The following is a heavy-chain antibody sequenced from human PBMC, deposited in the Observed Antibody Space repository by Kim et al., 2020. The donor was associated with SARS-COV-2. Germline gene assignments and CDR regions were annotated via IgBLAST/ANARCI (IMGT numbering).Heavy chain of an antibody. Sequence: LSLTCAASGFTFSSYAMHWVRQAPGKGLEWVAVISYDGSNKYYADSVKGRFTISRDNSKNTLYLQMNSLRAEDTAVYYCARDSLLRYFDWLPGRDYG. CDR2: ISYDGSNK. CDR1: GFTFSSYA. J-gene: IGHJ6*01. D-gene: IGHD3-9*01. CDR3: ARDSLLRYFDWLPGRDYG. V-gene: IGHV3-30*04.